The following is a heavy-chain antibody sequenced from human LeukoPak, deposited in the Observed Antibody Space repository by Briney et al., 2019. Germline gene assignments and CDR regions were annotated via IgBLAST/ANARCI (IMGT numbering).Heavy chain of an antibody. Sequence: ASVKVSCTASGYTFTSYGISWVRQAPGHGLEWMGWISAYNGNTNYAQKLQGRVTMTTDTSTSTAYTELRSLRSDDTAVYYCARVYYDFWSGYEYDAFDIWGQGTMVTVSS. CDR3: ARVYYDFWSGYEYDAFDI. J-gene: IGHJ3*02. V-gene: IGHV1-18*01. CDR2: ISAYNGNT. CDR1: GYTFTSYG. D-gene: IGHD3-3*01.